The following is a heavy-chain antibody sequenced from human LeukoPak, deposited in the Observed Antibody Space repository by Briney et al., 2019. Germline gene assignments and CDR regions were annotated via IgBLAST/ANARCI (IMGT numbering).Heavy chain of an antibody. Sequence: GGSLRLSCAASGFTFGSYAMSWVRQAPGKGLEWVSAIGGSGGSTYYADSVKGRFTISRDNSKNTLYLQMNSLRAEDTAVYYCANKYGAYFDYWGQGTLVTVSS. J-gene: IGHJ4*02. CDR1: GFTFGSYA. D-gene: IGHD4-17*01. CDR2: IGGSGGST. CDR3: ANKYGAYFDY. V-gene: IGHV3-23*01.